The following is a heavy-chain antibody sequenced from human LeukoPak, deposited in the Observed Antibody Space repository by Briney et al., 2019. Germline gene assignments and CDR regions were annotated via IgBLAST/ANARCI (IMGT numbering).Heavy chain of an antibody. V-gene: IGHV3-74*01. CDR3: ARDDSSSSWYYYYYYMDV. D-gene: IGHD6-13*01. CDR1: GFTFSSYW. J-gene: IGHJ6*03. CDR2: INSDGSST. Sequence: GGSLXLSCAASGFTFSSYWMHWVRQAPGKGVVWVSRINSDGSSTIYGDSVKGRFTISRDNDKNTLYLQMNSLRAEDTAVYYCARDDSSSSWYYYYYYMDVWGKGTTVTVSS.